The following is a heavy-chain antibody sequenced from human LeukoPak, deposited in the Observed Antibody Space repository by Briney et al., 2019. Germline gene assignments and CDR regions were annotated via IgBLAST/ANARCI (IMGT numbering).Heavy chain of an antibody. V-gene: IGHV3-23*01. CDR1: EFSFGTYA. Sequence: GGSLRLSCAASEFSFGTYAMNWVRQAPGKGLEWISSISGGGRNTYYADSVKGRFTISRDNSKNTLYLQMNSLRAEDTAVYFCAKDLNLLMVADHLDYWGQGTLVTVSS. CDR2: ISGGGRNT. CDR3: AKDLNLLMVADHLDY. J-gene: IGHJ4*02. D-gene: IGHD2-8*01.